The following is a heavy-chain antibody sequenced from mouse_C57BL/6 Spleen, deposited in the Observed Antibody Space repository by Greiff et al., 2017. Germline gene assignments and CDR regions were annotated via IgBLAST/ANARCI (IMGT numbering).Heavy chain of an antibody. Sequence: QVQLQQSGAELARPGASVKLSCKASGYTFTSYGISWVKQRTGQGLEWIGEIYPRSGNTYYNEKFKGEATLTADKSSSTAYMELRSLTSEDSAVYFCARGGYDYDADYCGQGTTLTVSS. J-gene: IGHJ2*01. CDR2: IYPRSGNT. V-gene: IGHV1-81*01. CDR3: ARGGYDYDADY. D-gene: IGHD2-4*01. CDR1: GYTFTSYG.